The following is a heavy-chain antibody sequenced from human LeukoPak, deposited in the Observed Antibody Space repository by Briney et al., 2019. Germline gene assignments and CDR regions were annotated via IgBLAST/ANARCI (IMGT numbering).Heavy chain of an antibody. CDR1: GDSFSRNTYS. Sequence: SQTLSLTCTVSGDSFSRNTYSWGWIRQPPGKALEWIGSIYYTGRTFYNPSLKSRVTISVDTSKNQFSLKLSSVTAADTAVYYCARRGSMGGSFVGAFDIWGQGTMVTVSS. J-gene: IGHJ3*02. D-gene: IGHD1-26*01. CDR2: IYYTGRT. CDR3: ARRGSMGGSFVGAFDI. V-gene: IGHV4-39*01.